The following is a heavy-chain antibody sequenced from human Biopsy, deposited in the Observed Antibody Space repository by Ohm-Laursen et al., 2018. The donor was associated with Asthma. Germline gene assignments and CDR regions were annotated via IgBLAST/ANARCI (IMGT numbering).Heavy chain of an antibody. J-gene: IGHJ2*01. CDR1: GYPFTGYY. V-gene: IGHV1-2*06. D-gene: IGHD3-16*01. CDR3: ARIKIRIGAGTDRYFDL. CDR2: IDPNSGGT. Sequence: ASVKVSCNASGYPFTGYYVHWVRQAPGQGLEWMGRIDPNSGGTNYAQKFLGRVTMTRDTSVNTAFMVLSRLRSDDTAVYYCARIKIRIGAGTDRYFDLWGRGTLVTVSS.